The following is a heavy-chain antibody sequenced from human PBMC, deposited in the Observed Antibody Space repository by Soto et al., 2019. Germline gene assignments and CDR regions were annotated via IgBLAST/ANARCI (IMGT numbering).Heavy chain of an antibody. D-gene: IGHD2-2*01. V-gene: IGHV5-51*01. J-gene: IGHJ6*02. CDR1: GYSFTSYW. CDR2: IYPGDSDT. CDR3: ARTQPDCSSTSCYYYYGMDV. Sequence: GESLKISCKGSGYSFTSYWIGWVRQMPGKGLEWMGIIYPGDSDTRYSPSFQGQVTISADKSISTAYLQWSSLKASDTAMYYCARTQPDCSSTSCYYYYGMDVWGQGTTVTVSS.